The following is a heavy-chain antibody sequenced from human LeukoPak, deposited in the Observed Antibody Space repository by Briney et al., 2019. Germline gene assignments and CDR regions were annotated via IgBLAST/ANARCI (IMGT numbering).Heavy chain of an antibody. V-gene: IGHV4-39*01. CDR2: IYYSGST. CDR3: ARQGYDFWSGSLFDY. Sequence: PSETLSLTCTVSGGSISSSSYYWGWIRQPPGKGLEWIGSIYYSGSTYYNPSLKSRVTISVDTSKNQFSLKLSSVTAADTAVYYCARQGYDFWSGSLFDYWGQGTLVTVSS. J-gene: IGHJ4*02. CDR1: GGSISSSSYY. D-gene: IGHD3-3*01.